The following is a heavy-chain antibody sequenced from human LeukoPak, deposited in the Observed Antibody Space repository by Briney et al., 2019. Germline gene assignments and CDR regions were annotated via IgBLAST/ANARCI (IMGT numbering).Heavy chain of an antibody. J-gene: IGHJ6*02. Sequence: GGSLRLFCAASGFTFSSYAMSWVRQAPGKGLEWVSAISGSGGSTYYADSVKGRFTISRDNSKNTLYLQMNSLRAEDTAVYYCAKLSRAYYGMDVWGQGTTVTVSS. CDR2: ISGSGGST. CDR1: GFTFSSYA. CDR3: AKLSRAYYGMDV. D-gene: IGHD2-2*01. V-gene: IGHV3-23*01.